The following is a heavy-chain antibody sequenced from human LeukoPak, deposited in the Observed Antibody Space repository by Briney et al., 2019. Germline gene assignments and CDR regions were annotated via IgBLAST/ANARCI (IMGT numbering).Heavy chain of an antibody. CDR1: GFTFSGYG. CDR3: AKDHGIVGALLVDY. V-gene: IGHV3-30*02. D-gene: IGHD1-26*01. Sequence: GGSLRPSCAASGFTFSGYGMHWVRQAPGKGLEWVAFIRYDGSNKYYADSVKGRFTISRDNSKNTLYLQMNSLRAEDTAVYYCAKDHGIVGALLVDYWGQGTLVTVSS. CDR2: IRYDGSNK. J-gene: IGHJ4*02.